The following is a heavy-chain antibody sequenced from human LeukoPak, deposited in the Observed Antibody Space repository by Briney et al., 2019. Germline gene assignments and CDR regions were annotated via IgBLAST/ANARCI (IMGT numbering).Heavy chain of an antibody. J-gene: IGHJ5*02. V-gene: IGHV4-59*01. Sequence: SETLSLTCTVSGGSISSYYWSWIRQPPGKGLEWIGYIYYSGSTNYNPSLKSRVTISVDTSKNQFSLRLSSVTAADTAVYYCARGGYYGSGNDFRFDPWGQGTLVTVSS. CDR2: IYYSGST. CDR3: ARGGYYGSGNDFRFDP. CDR1: GGSISSYY. D-gene: IGHD3-10*01.